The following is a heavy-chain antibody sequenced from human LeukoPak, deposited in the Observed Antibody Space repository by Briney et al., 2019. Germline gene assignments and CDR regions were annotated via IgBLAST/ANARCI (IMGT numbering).Heavy chain of an antibody. CDR3: ASRHCSGGDCYFAGADPFDH. D-gene: IGHD2-21*01. CDR2: INSDGSEG. Sequence: GGSLRLSCAVSGFTFSGFWMSWSRQAPGKGLEWVASINSDGSEGYYADVVKGRFTISRDNDKNTLYLQMNSLRVEDTDVYYCASRHCSGGDCYFAGADPFDHWGRGTLVTVSS. J-gene: IGHJ4*02. CDR1: GFTFSGFW. V-gene: IGHV3-7*03.